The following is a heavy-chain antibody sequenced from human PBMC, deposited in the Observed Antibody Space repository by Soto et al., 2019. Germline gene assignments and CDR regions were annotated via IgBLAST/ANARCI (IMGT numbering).Heavy chain of an antibody. CDR3: ARERGSRTSYSDY. Sequence: EVQLVESGGGVVQPGGSLRLSCTASGFTFSSYWMSWVRQAPGKGLEWVADIKQDGSEKYYVDSVRGRFTISRDNAKNSLYLQMNSLRAEDTAVYYCARERGSRTSYSDYWGQGTLVTVSS. CDR1: GFTFSSYW. J-gene: IGHJ4*02. CDR2: IKQDGSEK. D-gene: IGHD2-2*01. V-gene: IGHV3-7*01.